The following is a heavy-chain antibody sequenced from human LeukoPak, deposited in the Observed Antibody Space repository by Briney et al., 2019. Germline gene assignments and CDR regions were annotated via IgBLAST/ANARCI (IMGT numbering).Heavy chain of an antibody. CDR2: INHSGST. Sequence: SETLSLTCTVSGGSISSSSYYWGWIRQPPGKGLEWIGEINHSGSTNYNPSLKSRVTISVDTSKNQFSLKLSSVTAADTAVYYCARQSMNWGYTTGAFDIWGQGTMVTVSS. CDR1: GGSISSSSYY. D-gene: IGHD1-1*01. V-gene: IGHV4-39*01. CDR3: ARQSMNWGYTTGAFDI. J-gene: IGHJ3*02.